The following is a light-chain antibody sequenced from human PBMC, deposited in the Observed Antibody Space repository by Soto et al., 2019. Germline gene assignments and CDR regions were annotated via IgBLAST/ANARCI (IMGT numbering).Light chain of an antibody. Sequence: EIVLTQSPGTLSLSPGERATVSCRAGQSVSSCSLAWYQKEPGQAPRLLIYGASSRAAGIPDRFSGSGSGTDFTLTISGLEPEDFAVYYCQQYGSSLTWTFGQGTKVDNK. V-gene: IGKV3-20*01. J-gene: IGKJ1*01. CDR3: QQYGSSLTWT. CDR2: GAS. CDR1: QSVSSCS.